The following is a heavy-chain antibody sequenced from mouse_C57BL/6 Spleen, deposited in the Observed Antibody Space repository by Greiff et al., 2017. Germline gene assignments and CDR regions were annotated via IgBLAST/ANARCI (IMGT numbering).Heavy chain of an antibody. CDR1: GFSLTSYA. J-gene: IGHJ1*03. Sequence: VQRVESGPGLVAPSQSLSITCTVSGFSLTSYAISWVRQPPGKGLEWLGVIWTGGGTNYNSALKSRLSISKDNSKSQVFLKMNSLQTDDTARYYCARNGGLFITTVVEEDWYFDVWGTGTTVTVSS. V-gene: IGHV2-9-1*01. CDR3: ARNGGLFITTVVEEDWYFDV. CDR2: IWTGGGT. D-gene: IGHD1-1*01.